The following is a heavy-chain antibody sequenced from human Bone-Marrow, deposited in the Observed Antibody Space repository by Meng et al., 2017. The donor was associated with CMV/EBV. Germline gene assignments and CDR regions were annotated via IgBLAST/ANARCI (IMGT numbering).Heavy chain of an antibody. CDR3: ARGDSSSYYIGAYAFDI. CDR2: IIAHIGNT. D-gene: IGHD3-22*01. V-gene: IGHV1-18*01. Sequence: ASVKVSCKASGYTFTSYGISWVRQAPGQGLEWMGWIIAHIGNTNFAQNLQGRVTMTADTSTSTAYMELRSLRSDDTAVYYCARGDSSSYYIGAYAFDIWGQGTMVTVSS. CDR1: GYTFTSYG. J-gene: IGHJ3*02.